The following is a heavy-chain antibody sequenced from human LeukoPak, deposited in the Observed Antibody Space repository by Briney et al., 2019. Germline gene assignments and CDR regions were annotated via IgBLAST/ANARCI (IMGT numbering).Heavy chain of an antibody. Sequence: ASVKVSCKASGYTFNGYYMHWVRQAPGQGLEWMGWMNPNSGNTGYAQKFQGRVTMTRNTSISTAYMELSSLRSEDTAVYYCARKSYGSGSYWFDPWGQGTLVTVSS. CDR2: MNPNSGNT. CDR1: GYTFNGYY. V-gene: IGHV1-8*02. CDR3: ARKSYGSGSYWFDP. D-gene: IGHD3-10*01. J-gene: IGHJ5*02.